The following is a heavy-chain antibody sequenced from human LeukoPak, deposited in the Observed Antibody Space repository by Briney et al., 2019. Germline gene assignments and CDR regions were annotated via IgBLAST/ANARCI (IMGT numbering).Heavy chain of an antibody. J-gene: IGHJ4*02. Sequence: SQTLSLTCAISGDSVSSNSAAWNWIRQSPSRGLEWLGRTYYRPKWYNDYAVSVKSRITINPDTSKNQFSLQLNSVTPEDTAVYYCARTSLLHIAAAGTGFDYWGQGTLVTVSS. CDR1: GDSVSSNSAA. V-gene: IGHV6-1*01. D-gene: IGHD6-13*01. CDR3: ARTSLLHIAAAGTGFDY. CDR2: TYYRPKWYN.